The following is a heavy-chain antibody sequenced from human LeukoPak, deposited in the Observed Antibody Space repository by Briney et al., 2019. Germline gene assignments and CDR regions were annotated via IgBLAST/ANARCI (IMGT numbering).Heavy chain of an antibody. CDR1: GYTFTSYD. CDR3: ATAAWVSTSSNYYFDN. J-gene: IGHJ4*02. D-gene: IGHD1-1*01. Sequence: ASVKVSCKASGYTFTSYDINWVRQATGQGLEWMGWMNPNSGNTGYAQKLQGRVTMTRNTSISTAYMELSSLRSEDTALYYCATAAWVSTSSNYYFDNWRQGTLVTVSS. V-gene: IGHV1-8*01. CDR2: MNPNSGNT.